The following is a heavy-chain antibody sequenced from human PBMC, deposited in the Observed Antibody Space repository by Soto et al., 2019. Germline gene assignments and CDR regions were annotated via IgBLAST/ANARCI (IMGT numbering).Heavy chain of an antibody. CDR1: SFSLSTTLMF. D-gene: IGHD6-13*01. V-gene: IGHV2-5*08. CDR2: IYWHDDK. CDR3: AHRGRAAVGLYYFAY. Sequence: PTYTLTLPCVIASFSLSTTLMFLRWIRQPPGKARERLALIYWHDDKRYSPSLKSRLTITKDTSKTQVVLTMTNVDPVETATYYCAHRGRAAVGLYYFAYWRRGTLVT. J-gene: IGHJ4*02.